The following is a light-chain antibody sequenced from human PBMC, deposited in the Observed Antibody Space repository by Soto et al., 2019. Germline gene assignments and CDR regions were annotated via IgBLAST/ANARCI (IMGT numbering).Light chain of an antibody. CDR1: QSLVHSDGDTY. CDR3: MQGTHWPPYT. Sequence: DVVMTQSPLSLPVNLGEPAAISCRSTQSLVHSDGDTYLSWFHQRPGQSPRRLIFRVSKRDFGVLPRFIGSGSGTDFTLEITSVVAEDVGVYYCMQGTHWPPYTFGQGTRLEIK. J-gene: IGKJ2*01. V-gene: IGKV2-30*02. CDR2: RVS.